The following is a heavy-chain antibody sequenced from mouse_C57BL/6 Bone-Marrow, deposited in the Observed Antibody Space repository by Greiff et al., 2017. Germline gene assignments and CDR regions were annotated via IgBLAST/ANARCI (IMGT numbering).Heavy chain of an antibody. CDR2: IYPEDGDT. J-gene: IGHJ3*01. Sequence: EVQLQQSGAELVRPGASVKLSCTASGFNIKDYYMHWVKQRPEQGLEWIGRIYPEDGDTEYDPKFQGKATMTADTSSNTAYLQLSSLPSEDTAVSDDTTYDYGSSSPYWMAYWGQGTLVTVSA. CDR1: GFNIKDYY. D-gene: IGHD1-1*01. CDR3: TTYDYGSSSPYWMAY. V-gene: IGHV14-1*01.